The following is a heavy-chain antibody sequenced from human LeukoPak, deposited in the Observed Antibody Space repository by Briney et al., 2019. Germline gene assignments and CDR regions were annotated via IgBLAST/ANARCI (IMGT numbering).Heavy chain of an antibody. CDR2: IYPGDSDT. CDR3: ARRVYATNSFDY. V-gene: IGHV5-51*01. CDR1: GYSFTSCW. D-gene: IGHD2-8*01. Sequence: GESLKISCKGSGYSFTSCWIGWVRQLPGKGLEWMGIIYPGDSDTRYSPSFQGQVTISADKSISTAYLQWNSLKASDSAMYYCARRVYATNSFDYWGQGTLVTVSS. J-gene: IGHJ4*02.